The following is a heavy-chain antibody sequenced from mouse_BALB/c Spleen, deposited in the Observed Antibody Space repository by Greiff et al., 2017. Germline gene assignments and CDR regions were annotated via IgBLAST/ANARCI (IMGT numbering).Heavy chain of an antibody. CDR2: INPSNGGT. V-gene: IGHV1S81*02. J-gene: IGHJ4*01. CDR1: GYTFTSYY. Sequence: QVQLKQPGAELVKPGASVKLSCKASGYTFTSYYMYWVKQRPGQGLEWIGGINPSNGGTNFNEKFKSKATLTVDKSSSTAYMQLSSLTSEDSAVYYCTRPTGGYAMDYWGQGTSVTVSS. D-gene: IGHD2-10*01. CDR3: TRPTGGYAMDY.